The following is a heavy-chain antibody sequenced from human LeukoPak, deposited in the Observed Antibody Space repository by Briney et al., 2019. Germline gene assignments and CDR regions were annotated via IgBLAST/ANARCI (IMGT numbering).Heavy chain of an antibody. CDR3: AAVSNYYGSGSSYWYFDL. V-gene: IGHV1-58*01. CDR1: GFTFTSSA. D-gene: IGHD3-10*01. Sequence: SVTVSCTASGFTFTSSAVQWVRQARGQRLEWIGWIVVGSGNTNYAQKFQERVTITRDMSTSTAYMELSSLRSEDTAVYYCAAVSNYYGSGSSYWYFDLWGRGTLVTVSS. J-gene: IGHJ2*01. CDR2: IVVGSGNT.